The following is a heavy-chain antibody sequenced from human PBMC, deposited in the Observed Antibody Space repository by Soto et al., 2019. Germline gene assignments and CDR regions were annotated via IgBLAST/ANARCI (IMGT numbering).Heavy chain of an antibody. CDR2: ISYDGSNK. J-gene: IGHJ6*02. Sequence: QVQLVESGGGVVQPGRSLRLSCAASGFTFSSYGMHWVRQAPGKGLEWVAVISYDGSNKYYADSVKGRFTISRDNSKNTLYLQMNSLRAEDTAVYYCAKAPYSNYHRRDYYSMDVWGQGTTVTVSS. V-gene: IGHV3-30*18. CDR1: GFTFSSYG. D-gene: IGHD4-4*01. CDR3: AKAPYSNYHRRDYYSMDV.